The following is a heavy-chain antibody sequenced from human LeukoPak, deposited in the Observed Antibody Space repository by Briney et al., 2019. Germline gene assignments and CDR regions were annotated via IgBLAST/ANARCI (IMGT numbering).Heavy chain of an antibody. Sequence: GGSLRLSCAASGFTFSSYAISLVRQAPGKGLEWVSTISGTGASTYYADSVKGRFTISRDNSKNTLYLQMNSLRAEDTAVYYCAKGGLYGGGYYFGYWGQGTLVTVSS. CDR3: AKGGLYGGGYYFGY. J-gene: IGHJ4*02. CDR2: ISGTGAST. D-gene: IGHD4-17*01. CDR1: GFTFSSYA. V-gene: IGHV3-23*01.